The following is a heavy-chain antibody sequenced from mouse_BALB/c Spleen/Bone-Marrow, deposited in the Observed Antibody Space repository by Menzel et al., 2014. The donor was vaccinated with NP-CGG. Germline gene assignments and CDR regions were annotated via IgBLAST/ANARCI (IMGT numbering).Heavy chain of an antibody. J-gene: IGHJ1*01. CDR3: ARWGKGYFDV. V-gene: IGHV1S81*02. CDR2: INPGNGRT. D-gene: IGHD1-3*01. Sequence: QVQLQQPGAELVKPGASVKLSCKASGYNFISYWIHWVKRRPGQGLEWIGEINPGNGRTNYNEKFKNKATLTIDKPSSAAYMQLSRLTSEDSAVYYCARWGKGYFDVWGAGTTVTVSS. CDR1: GYNFISYW.